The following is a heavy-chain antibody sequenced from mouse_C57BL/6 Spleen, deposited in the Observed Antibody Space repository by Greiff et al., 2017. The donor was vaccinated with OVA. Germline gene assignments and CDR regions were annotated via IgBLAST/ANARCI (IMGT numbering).Heavy chain of an antibody. CDR3: ARSRYDWYFDV. CDR1: GYTFTDYN. D-gene: IGHD2-14*01. CDR2: INPNNGGA. Sequence: VQLQQSGPELVKPGASVKIPCKASGYTFTDYNMDWVKQSHGKSLEWIGDINPNNGGAIYNQKFKGKATLTVDKSSSTAYMELRSLTSEDTAVYYCARSRYDWYFDVWGTGTTVTVSS. J-gene: IGHJ1*03. V-gene: IGHV1-18*01.